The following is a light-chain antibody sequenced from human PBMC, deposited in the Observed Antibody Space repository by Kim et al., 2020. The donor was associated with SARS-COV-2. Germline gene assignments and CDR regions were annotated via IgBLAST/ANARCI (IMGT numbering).Light chain of an antibody. V-gene: IGLV3-19*01. CDR1: SLRTYY. CDR2: GKN. J-gene: IGLJ3*02. Sequence: SSELTQDPAVSVALGQTVRVTCQGHSLRTYYASWYQQKPGQAPVLVMYGKNTRPFGIPDRFSGSGSGDTASLSITGAQAEDEGDYYCSSRDSSGNLVVFGGGTQLTVL. CDR3: SSRDSSGNLVV.